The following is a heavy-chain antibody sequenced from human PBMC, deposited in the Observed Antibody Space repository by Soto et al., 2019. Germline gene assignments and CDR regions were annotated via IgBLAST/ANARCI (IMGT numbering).Heavy chain of an antibody. Sequence: SETLSLTCIVSGGSMNGGGYYWSWIRQLPGKGLEWIGYIHHSGGTYDNPSLKSRLSISIDTSKNHFYLKLKSVTVADTAVYFCARCFWSSPNGLDVWGQGTTVTVSS. CDR3: ARCFWSSPNGLDV. CDR1: GGSMNGGGYY. CDR2: IHHSGGT. V-gene: IGHV4-31*02. J-gene: IGHJ6*02. D-gene: IGHD3-3*01.